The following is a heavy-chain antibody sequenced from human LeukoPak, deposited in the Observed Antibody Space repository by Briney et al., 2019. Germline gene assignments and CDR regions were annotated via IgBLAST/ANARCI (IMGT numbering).Heavy chain of an antibody. CDR1: GFTFSSYS. V-gene: IGHV3-21*01. CDR2: ISSSSSYI. J-gene: IGHJ4*02. Sequence: GKSLRLSCAASGFTFSSYSMNWVRQAPGKGLEWVSSISSSSSYIYYADSVKGRFTISRDNAKNSLYLQMNSLRAEDTAVYYCARDLDLGVTRWLEPEFDYWGQGTLVTVSS. D-gene: IGHD5-24*01. CDR3: ARDLDLGVTRWLEPEFDY.